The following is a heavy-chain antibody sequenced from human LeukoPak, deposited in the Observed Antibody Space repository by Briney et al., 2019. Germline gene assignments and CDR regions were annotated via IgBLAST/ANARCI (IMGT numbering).Heavy chain of an antibody. J-gene: IGHJ6*03. CDR3: ARRRYYYDSSGYYYYMGV. Sequence: SETLSLTCSVSDGSISTFYWSWIRQPPGKGLEWIGYIYYNGSTKYNPSLKSRVTISVDTSKNQFSLKVTSVTAADTAVYYCARRRYYYDSSGYYYYMGVWGKGTTVTISS. CDR2: IYYNGST. V-gene: IGHV4-59*01. D-gene: IGHD3-22*01. CDR1: DGSISTFY.